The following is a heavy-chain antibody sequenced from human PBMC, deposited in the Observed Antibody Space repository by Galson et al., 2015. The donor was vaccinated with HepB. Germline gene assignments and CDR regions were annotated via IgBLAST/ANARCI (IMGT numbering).Heavy chain of an antibody. CDR2: IHYSGST. CDR3: ARVVSGYYDNSGTVDY. D-gene: IGHD3-22*01. V-gene: IGHV4-59*01. J-gene: IGHJ4*02. Sequence: ETLSLTCTVSGVSIKSDFWSWIRQPPGKGLEWIGHIHYSGSTTSNPSLNSRVTISIDTPKKQFYLKLSSVTAADTAAYYCARVVSGYYDNSGTVDYWGQGTPVIVSS. CDR1: GVSIKSDF.